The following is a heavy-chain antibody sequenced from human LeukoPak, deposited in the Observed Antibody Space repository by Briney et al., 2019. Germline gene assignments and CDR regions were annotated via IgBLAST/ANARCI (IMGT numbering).Heavy chain of an antibody. Sequence: PGGSLRPSCAASGFTFSSYWMSWVRQAPGKGLEWVANIKQDGSEKYYVDSVKGRFTISRDNAKNSLYLQMNSLRAEDTAVYYCARTELRFSEWTYYYYYMDVWGKGTTVTVSS. V-gene: IGHV3-7*01. CDR1: GFTFSSYW. J-gene: IGHJ6*03. CDR2: IKQDGSEK. D-gene: IGHD3-3*01. CDR3: ARTELRFSEWTYYYYYMDV.